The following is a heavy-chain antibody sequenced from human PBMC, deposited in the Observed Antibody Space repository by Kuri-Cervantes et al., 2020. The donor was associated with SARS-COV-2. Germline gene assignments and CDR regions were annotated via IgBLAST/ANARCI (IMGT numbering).Heavy chain of an antibody. CDR2: INPGGST. D-gene: IGHD2-15*01. V-gene: IGHV4-34*01. Sequence: SQTLSLTCAVYGGSFSDYHWSWIRQPPGEGLEWIGEINPGGSTNYNPSLKSRVTISVDTSKNQFSLKLSSVAAADTAVYYCARSVEVVATPVYWGQGTLVTVSS. CDR3: ARSVEVVATPVY. J-gene: IGHJ4*02. CDR1: GGSFSDYH.